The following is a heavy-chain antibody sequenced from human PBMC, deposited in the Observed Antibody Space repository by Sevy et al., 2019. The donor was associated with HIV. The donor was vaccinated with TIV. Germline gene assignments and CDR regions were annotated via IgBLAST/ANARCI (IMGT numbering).Heavy chain of an antibody. Sequence: GGALRLSCAASGFTFRDYSMNWVRQAPGKGLEWISYITFNSGTIYHADTVRGRFTISRDNAKNSLYLQMNSLRDDDTAVYYCARTYGDYFSYYYGMDVWGQGRTVTVSS. CDR3: ARTYGDYFSYYYGMDV. CDR1: GFTFRDYS. CDR2: ITFNSGTI. V-gene: IGHV3-48*02. D-gene: IGHD4-17*01. J-gene: IGHJ6*02.